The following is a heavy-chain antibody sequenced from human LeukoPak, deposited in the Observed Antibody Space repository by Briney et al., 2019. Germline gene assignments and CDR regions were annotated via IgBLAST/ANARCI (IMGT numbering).Heavy chain of an antibody. Sequence: SGTLSLTCAVSGGSISSSSWWSWVRQPPGKGLEWIGEIYHSGSTNYNPSLKSRVTISVDKSKNQFSLKLSSVTAADTAVYYCARAVVGGNYYYYYMDVWGKGTTVTVSS. CDR2: IYHSGST. J-gene: IGHJ6*03. V-gene: IGHV4-4*02. CDR1: GGSISSSSW. CDR3: ARAVVGGNYYYYYMDV. D-gene: IGHD1-26*01.